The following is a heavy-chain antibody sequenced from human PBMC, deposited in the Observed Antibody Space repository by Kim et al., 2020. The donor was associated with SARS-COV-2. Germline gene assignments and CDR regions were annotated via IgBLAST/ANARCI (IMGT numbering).Heavy chain of an antibody. CDR2: ISSSSSYT. D-gene: IGHD3-22*01. J-gene: IGHJ3*02. Sequence: GGSLRLSCAASGFTFSDYYMSWIRQAPGKGLEWVSYISSSSSYTNYADSVKGRFTISRDNAKNSLYLQMNSLRAEDTAVYYCARVYDYYDSSGPGAFDIWGQGTMVTVSS. CDR3: ARVYDYYDSSGPGAFDI. V-gene: IGHV3-11*05. CDR1: GFTFSDYY.